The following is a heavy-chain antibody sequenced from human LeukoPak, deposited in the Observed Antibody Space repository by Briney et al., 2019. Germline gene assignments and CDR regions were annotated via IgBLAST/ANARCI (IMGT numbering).Heavy chain of an antibody. D-gene: IGHD3-9*01. Sequence: PGGSLRLSCAASGFTFSSYSMNWVRQAPGKGLEWVSSISGSSTYIYYADSMKGRFTISRDNAKNSLYLQMNSLRADDTAVYYCARSTTGRYPTFFDYWGQGTLVTVSS. V-gene: IGHV3-21*01. CDR1: GFTFSSYS. CDR2: ISGSSTYI. CDR3: ARSTTGRYPTFFDY. J-gene: IGHJ4*02.